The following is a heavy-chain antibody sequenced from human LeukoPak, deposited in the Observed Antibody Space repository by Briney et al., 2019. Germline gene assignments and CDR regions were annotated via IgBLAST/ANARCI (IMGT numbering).Heavy chain of an antibody. CDR3: ARGIAATITGGAFDP. D-gene: IGHD6-13*01. CDR2: IFPGDSDT. Sequence: GESLKISCKGSGSPFTSYWIGWVRQVPGKGLEWMGIIFPGDSDTRYSPSFQGQVTISADKSISTAYLQWSSLKASDTAMYYCARGIAATITGGAFDPWGQGTLVTVSS. J-gene: IGHJ5*02. CDR1: GSPFTSYW. V-gene: IGHV5-51*01.